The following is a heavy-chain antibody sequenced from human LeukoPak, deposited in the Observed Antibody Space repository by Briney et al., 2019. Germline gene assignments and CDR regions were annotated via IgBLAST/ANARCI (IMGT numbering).Heavy chain of an antibody. Sequence: SETLSLTCDVYGGSCDDYYCSWIRQPPGKGLEWIGEIHPSEGFYYNSSLVSRVTISIDPSKTHFSLRLASVTAADTAFYYCARGRDRSKAGDHGGQGSLVTVSS. D-gene: IGHD5-24*01. V-gene: IGHV4-34*01. CDR1: GGSCDDYY. CDR2: IHPSEGF. CDR3: ARGRDRSKAGDH. J-gene: IGHJ4*02.